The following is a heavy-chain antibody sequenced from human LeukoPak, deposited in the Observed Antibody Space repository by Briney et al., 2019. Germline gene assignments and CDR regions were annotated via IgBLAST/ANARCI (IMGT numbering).Heavy chain of an antibody. CDR1: GFTSSDYY. Sequence: GGSLRLSCAASGFTSSDYYMSWIRQAPGEGREWGGFIRSKAYGGTTEYAASGKGRFTISRDDSKSIAYLQMNSLKTEDTAVYYCTSLGRAYYYYMDVWGKGTTVTISS. CDR3: TSLGRAYYYYMDV. CDR2: IRSKAYGGTT. V-gene: IGHV3-49*03. J-gene: IGHJ6*03.